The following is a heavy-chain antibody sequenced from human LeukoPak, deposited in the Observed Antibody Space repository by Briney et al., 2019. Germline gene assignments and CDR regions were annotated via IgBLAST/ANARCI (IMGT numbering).Heavy chain of an antibody. Sequence: GGSLRLSCAASGFTFRSYAMSWVRQAPRKGLEWVSGVSASGGSTHYVDSVKGRFTVSRDNSANTLYVQMSSLRAEDTAVYYCAMEYSSSSGRSFDYWGQGTLVTVSS. CDR1: GFTFRSYA. CDR2: VSASGGST. D-gene: IGHD6-6*01. V-gene: IGHV3-23*01. J-gene: IGHJ4*02. CDR3: AMEYSSSSGRSFDY.